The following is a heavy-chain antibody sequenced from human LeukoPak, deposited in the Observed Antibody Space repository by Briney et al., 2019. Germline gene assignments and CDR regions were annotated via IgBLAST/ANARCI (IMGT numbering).Heavy chain of an antibody. CDR3: TTLSVVGF. D-gene: IGHD6-19*01. V-gene: IGHV3-15*05. CDR2: IKSKISGETT. CDR1: GFSFSDAW. Sequence: GGSLRLSCAASGFSFSDAWMNWVRQAPGKGLEWVGRIKSKISGETTDYAAPVRGRFSISRDDSKSTLYLQMNSLKTEDTAVYYCTTLSVVGFWGQGTLVTVSS. J-gene: IGHJ4*02.